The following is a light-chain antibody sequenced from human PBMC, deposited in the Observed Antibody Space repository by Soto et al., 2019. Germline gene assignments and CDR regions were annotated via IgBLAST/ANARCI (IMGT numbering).Light chain of an antibody. CDR2: GAS. CDR3: QQRNVWPPIT. Sequence: DIVMTQSPDSLAVSLGERATINCTSSQSVFFSSYNKDFLAWYQQKPGQAPRLLIYGASSRATGIPDRFGGSRSGTEFTLTINSLEPEDFAVYYCQQRNVWPPITFGQGTRLEIK. V-gene: IGKV4-1*01. J-gene: IGKJ5*01. CDR1: QSVFFSSYNKDF.